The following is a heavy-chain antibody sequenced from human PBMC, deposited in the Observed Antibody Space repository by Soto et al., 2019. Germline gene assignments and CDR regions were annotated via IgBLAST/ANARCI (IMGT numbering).Heavy chain of an antibody. CDR2: IYHSGST. V-gene: IGHV4-4*02. CDR3: AKGLRRLLRTQYYYGLDV. D-gene: IGHD3-10*01. Sequence: PSGTLSLTGSVSGGSIRSSNWWSCFRHPPVTVLEWIGEIYHSGSTNYNPSLKSRVTISVDKSKNQFSLKLSSVTAADTAVYYCAKGLRRLLRTQYYYGLDVWGRGTTVTVSS. J-gene: IGHJ6*02. CDR1: GGSIRSSNW.